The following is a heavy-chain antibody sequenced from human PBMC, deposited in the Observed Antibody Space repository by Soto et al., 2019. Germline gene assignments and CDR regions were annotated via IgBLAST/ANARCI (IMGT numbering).Heavy chain of an antibody. Sequence: GSLRLSCAASGFTFSSYWVHWVRQAPGRGLVWVSRINGDGSSTNYADSVKGRFTISRDNAKNTLYLQMNSLRAEDTAVYLWGRGGTGIYGMDVWGQGTTVTVSS. V-gene: IGHV3-74*01. CDR3: GRGGTGIYGMDV. J-gene: IGHJ6*02. D-gene: IGHD1-1*01. CDR1: GFTFSSYW. CDR2: INGDGSST.